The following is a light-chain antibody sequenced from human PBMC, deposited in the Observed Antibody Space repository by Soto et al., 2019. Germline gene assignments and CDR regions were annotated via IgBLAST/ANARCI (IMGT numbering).Light chain of an antibody. CDR2: DNY. J-gene: IGLJ3*02. CDR1: SFNIGNNY. Sequence: QSVLTQPPSVSAAPGQKVTISCSGGSFNIGNNYVSWYQQLPGTAPKLLIYDNYKRPSGIPDRFSGSKSGTSATLAITGLQTGDEADYYCSSYTSSSTRVFGGGTQLTVL. CDR3: SSYTSSSTRV. V-gene: IGLV1-51*01.